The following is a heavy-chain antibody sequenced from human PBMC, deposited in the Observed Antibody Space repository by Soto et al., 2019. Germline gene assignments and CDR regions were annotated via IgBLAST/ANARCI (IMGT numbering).Heavy chain of an antibody. D-gene: IGHD2-2*01. Sequence: GGSLRLSCAASGFTFSSYAMSWVRQAPGKGLEWVSAISGSGGSTYYADSVKGRFTISRDNSKNTLYLQMNSLRAEDTAVYYCARDSVGYCSSTSCYAGQDYWGQGTLVTVSS. CDR2: ISGSGGST. CDR1: GFTFSSYA. CDR3: ARDSVGYCSSTSCYAGQDY. J-gene: IGHJ4*02. V-gene: IGHV3-23*01.